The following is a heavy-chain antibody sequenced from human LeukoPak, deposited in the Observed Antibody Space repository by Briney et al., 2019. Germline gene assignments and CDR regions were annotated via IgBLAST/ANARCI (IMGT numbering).Heavy chain of an antibody. CDR3: ARVGYYDFWSGYSFYYYYGMDV. CDR1: GFTFSSYW. J-gene: IGHJ6*02. CDR2: INSDGSST. V-gene: IGHV3-74*01. D-gene: IGHD3-3*01. Sequence: PGGSRRLSCAASGFTFSSYWMHWVRQAPGKGLVWVSRINSDGSSTSYADSVKGRFTISRDNAKNTLYLKMISLRAEDTAVYYCARVGYYDFWSGYSFYYYYGMDVWGQGTTVTVSS.